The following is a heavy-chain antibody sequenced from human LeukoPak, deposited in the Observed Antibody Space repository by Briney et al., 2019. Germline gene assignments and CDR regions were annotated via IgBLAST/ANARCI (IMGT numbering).Heavy chain of an antibody. CDR2: IKPDGSGK. CDR3: ARAALRTRRPPGIAVAEDNWFDP. CDR1: GFTFSTYW. D-gene: IGHD6-19*01. J-gene: IGHJ5*02. Sequence: PGGSLRLSCAASGFTFSTYWMTRVRQAPGKGLEWVANIKPDGSGKYYVDSVKGRFIISRDNAKNSLILQMNSLRAEDTALYYCARAALRTRRPPGIAVAEDNWFDPWGQGTLVTVSS. V-gene: IGHV3-7*01.